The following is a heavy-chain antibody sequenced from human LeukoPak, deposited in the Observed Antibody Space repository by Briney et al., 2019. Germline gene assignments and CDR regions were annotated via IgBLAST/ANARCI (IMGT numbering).Heavy chain of an antibody. V-gene: IGHV3-23*01. D-gene: IGHD3/OR15-3a*01. J-gene: IGHJ3*02. CDR3: VRDYAFDI. CDR1: GFTFSSYA. Sequence: RTGGSLRLSCAASGFTFSSYAMSWVRQAPGKGLEWVSAISSSGGSTYYADSVKGRFTISRDNSKNTLYLQMNGLRAEDTAVYYCVRDYAFDIWGQGTMVTVSS. CDR2: ISSSGGST.